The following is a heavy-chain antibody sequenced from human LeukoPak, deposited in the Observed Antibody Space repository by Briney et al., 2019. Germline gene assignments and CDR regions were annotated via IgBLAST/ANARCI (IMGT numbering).Heavy chain of an antibody. Sequence: GRSLRLSCAASGFTFDDYAMHWVRQAPGKGLEWVSGISWNSGSIGYADSVKGRFTISRDNAKNSLYLQMNSLRAEDTAVYYRASLGYCSSTSCLDYWGQGTLVTVSS. CDR3: ASLGYCSSTSCLDY. CDR2: ISWNSGSI. CDR1: GFTFDDYA. J-gene: IGHJ4*02. V-gene: IGHV3-9*01. D-gene: IGHD2-2*01.